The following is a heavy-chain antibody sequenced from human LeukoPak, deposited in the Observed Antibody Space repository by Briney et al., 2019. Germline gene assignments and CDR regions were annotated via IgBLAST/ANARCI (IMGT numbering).Heavy chain of an antibody. CDR3: ARGPQLRYFDSSWFDP. V-gene: IGHV1-18*01. Sequence: VASVKVSCKASGYTFTSYGISWVRQAPGQGLEWMGWISAYNGNTNYAQKLQGRVTMTTDTSTSTAYMELRSLRSDDTAVYYCARGPQLRYFDSSWFDPWGQGTLVTVSS. D-gene: IGHD3-9*01. CDR2: ISAYNGNT. J-gene: IGHJ5*02. CDR1: GYTFTSYG.